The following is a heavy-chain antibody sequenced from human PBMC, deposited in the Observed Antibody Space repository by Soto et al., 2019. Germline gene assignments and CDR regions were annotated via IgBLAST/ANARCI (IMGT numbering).Heavy chain of an antibody. J-gene: IGHJ3*02. Sequence: GEALKISCAASGFTFGSYGMHWVRQAPGKGLEWVSFITNSSSTKYYADSVKGRFTISRDNAKNTLYLQMNSLRDEDTAVYYCARDSSSGWYLYDAFDIWGQGTMVTVSS. CDR2: ITNSSSTK. V-gene: IGHV3-48*02. CDR3: ARDSSSGWYLYDAFDI. CDR1: GFTFGSYG. D-gene: IGHD6-19*01.